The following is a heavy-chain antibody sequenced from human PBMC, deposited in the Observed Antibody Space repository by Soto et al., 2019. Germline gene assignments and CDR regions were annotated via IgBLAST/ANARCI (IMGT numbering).Heavy chain of an antibody. CDR3: ARDRITIFGVVPEYYYYYYGMDV. CDR1: GGSISSYY. V-gene: IGHV4-59*01. J-gene: IGHJ6*02. D-gene: IGHD3-3*01. Sequence: SETLSLTCTVSGGSISSYYWSWIRQPPGKGLEWIGYIYYSGSTNYNPSLKSRVTISVDTSKNQFSLKLSSVTAADTAVYYCARDRITIFGVVPEYYYYYYGMDVWGQGTTVTVSS. CDR2: IYYSGST.